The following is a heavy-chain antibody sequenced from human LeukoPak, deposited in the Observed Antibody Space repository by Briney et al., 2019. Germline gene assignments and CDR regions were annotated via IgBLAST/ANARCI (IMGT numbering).Heavy chain of an antibody. Sequence: GRSLRLSCAASGFTFSSYAMHWVRQAPGKGLEGVAVISYDGSNKYYADSVKGRFTISRDNSKNTLYLQMNSLRAEDTAVYYCAKSLGSDVDYWGQGTLVTVSS. CDR1: GFTFSSYA. D-gene: IGHD1-26*01. J-gene: IGHJ4*02. CDR3: AKSLGSDVDY. CDR2: ISYDGSNK. V-gene: IGHV3-30-3*01.